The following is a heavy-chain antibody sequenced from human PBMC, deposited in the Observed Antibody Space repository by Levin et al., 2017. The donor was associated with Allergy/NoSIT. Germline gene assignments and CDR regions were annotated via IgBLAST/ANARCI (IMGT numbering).Heavy chain of an antibody. Sequence: GGSLRLSCAASGFIFSSYWMSWVRQAPGKGLEWVANIKQDGSEKYYVDSVKGRFTISRDNAKNSLFLQLNSLRPEDTAVYYCSRSDSSGYLAYWGQGTLVTVSS. V-gene: IGHV3-7*01. CDR2: IKQDGSEK. D-gene: IGHD3-22*01. CDR1: GFIFSSYW. CDR3: SRSDSSGYLAY. J-gene: IGHJ4*02.